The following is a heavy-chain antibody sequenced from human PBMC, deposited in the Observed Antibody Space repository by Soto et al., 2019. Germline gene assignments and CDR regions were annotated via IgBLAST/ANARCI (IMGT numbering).Heavy chain of an antibody. CDR3: ARASGGHSGWRHWSDP. D-gene: IGHD2-21*02. J-gene: IGHJ5*02. CDR2: ISHSGTT. CDR1: GYSISSGYY. Sequence: PSETLSLTCTVSGYSISSGYYWSWIRQTPGKGLEWIGSISHSGTTSYNTSHRSGVTISMDTSNNHFSLILNSLTATDTAFYCCARASGGHSGWRHWSDPWGQGTLVTVSS. V-gene: IGHV4-38-2*02.